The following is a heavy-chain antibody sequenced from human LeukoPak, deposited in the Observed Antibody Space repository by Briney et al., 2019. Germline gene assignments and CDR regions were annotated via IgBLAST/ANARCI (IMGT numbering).Heavy chain of an antibody. J-gene: IGHJ4*02. CDR2: INPSGGST. CDR1: GYTFTSYY. V-gene: IGHV1-46*01. D-gene: IGHD2-2*01. CDR3: ARGKARAPSIVVVPAAMRRMVREEDY. Sequence: ASVKVSCKASGYTFTSYYMHWVRQAPGQGLECMGIINPSGGSTSYAQKFQGRVTMTRDTSISTAYMELSRLRSDDTAVYYCARGKARAPSIVVVPAAMRRMVREEDYWGQGTLVTVSS.